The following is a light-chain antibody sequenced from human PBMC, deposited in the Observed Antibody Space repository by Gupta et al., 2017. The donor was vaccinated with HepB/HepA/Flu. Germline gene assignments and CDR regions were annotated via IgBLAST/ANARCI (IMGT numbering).Light chain of an antibody. V-gene: IGKV3-11*01. J-gene: IGKJ5*01. CDR2: DAS. CDR3: QQRSSWPPIT. Sequence: EIVLRQSPATLSLSPGERATLSCRASQSISTYLAWYQQKPGQAPRLLVHDASNRDTGIPARFSGSGYGTDLTLTISSREPEDFAVYYCQQRSSWPPITFGQGTRLEIK. CDR1: QSISTY.